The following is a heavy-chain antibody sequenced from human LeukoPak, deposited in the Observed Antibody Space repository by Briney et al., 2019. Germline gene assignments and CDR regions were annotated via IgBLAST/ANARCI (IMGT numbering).Heavy chain of an antibody. Sequence: ASVKVSCKVSGYTLAEFSMHWVRQAPGKGLEWMGGFDPEDGETIYAQELQGRVTMTKDTSTDTAYMELSSLRSEDTAVYYCATWYYYDSSDYYLADYWGQGTLVTVSS. CDR2: FDPEDGET. D-gene: IGHD3-22*01. CDR1: GYTLAEFS. CDR3: ATWYYYDSSDYYLADY. J-gene: IGHJ4*02. V-gene: IGHV1-24*01.